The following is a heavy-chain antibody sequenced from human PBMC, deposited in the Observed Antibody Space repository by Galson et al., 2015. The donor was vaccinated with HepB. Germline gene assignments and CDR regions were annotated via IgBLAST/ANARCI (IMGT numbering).Heavy chain of an antibody. CDR3: ARAILPTLTAGRYVGY. CDR1: GGSFSGYY. V-gene: IGHV4-34*01. D-gene: IGHD4-17*01. CDR2: IDYSGST. J-gene: IGHJ4*02. Sequence: SETLSLTCAVYGGSFSGYYWGWIRQPPGKGLEWIGEIDYSGSTNYNPSLKSRVTISVDTSKNQFSLKLNSGTAADTALYYCARAILPTLTAGRYVGYWGQGTLVTVSS.